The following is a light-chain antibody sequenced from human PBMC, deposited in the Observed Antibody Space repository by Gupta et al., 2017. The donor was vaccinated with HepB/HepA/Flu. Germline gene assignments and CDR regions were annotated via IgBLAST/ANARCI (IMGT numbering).Light chain of an antibody. Sequence: QSVLTQPPSASGTPGPRVTISCSGSSSNIGSNTVTWYQHLPGTAPKFLIYINDQRPSGVPDRFSGSRSGTSASLAISGLQSEDEADYYCAVWDDSLNGWVLGGGTKLTVL. CDR2: IND. V-gene: IGLV1-44*01. J-gene: IGLJ3*02. CDR3: AVWDDSLNGWV. CDR1: SSNIGSNT.